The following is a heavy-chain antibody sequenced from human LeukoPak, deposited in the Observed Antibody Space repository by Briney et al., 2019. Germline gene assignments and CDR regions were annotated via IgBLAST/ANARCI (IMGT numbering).Heavy chain of an antibody. CDR1: GGSISSGGYY. CDR3: ARTSVGDFWSGYRGRYNWFDP. Sequence: SETLSLTCTVSGGSISSGGYYWRWIRQHPGKGLEWIGYIYYSGSTYYNPSLKSRVTISVDTSKNQFSLKLSSVTAADAAVYYCARTSVGDFWSGYRGRYNWFDPWGQGTLVTVSS. V-gene: IGHV4-31*03. J-gene: IGHJ5*02. CDR2: IYYSGST. D-gene: IGHD3-3*01.